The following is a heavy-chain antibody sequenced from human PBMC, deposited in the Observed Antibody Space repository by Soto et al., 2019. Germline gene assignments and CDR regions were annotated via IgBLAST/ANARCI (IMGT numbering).Heavy chain of an antibody. D-gene: IGHD6-13*01. CDR3: ATGGTAAARNPVNYGMDV. J-gene: IGHJ6*02. CDR1: GFTFSSYW. V-gene: IGHV3-74*01. CDR2: INSDGSST. Sequence: GGSLRLSCAASGFTFSSYWMHWVRQAPGKGLVWVSRINSDGSSTSYADSVKGRFTISRDNAKNTLYLQMNSLRAEDTAVYYCATGGTAAARNPVNYGMDVWGQGTTVTVSS.